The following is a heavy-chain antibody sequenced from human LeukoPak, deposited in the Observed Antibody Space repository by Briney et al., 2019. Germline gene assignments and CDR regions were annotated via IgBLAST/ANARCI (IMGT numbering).Heavy chain of an antibody. CDR2: IYYGGST. CDR3: ARVGYSYAGRWFDP. Sequence: TSETLSLTCTVSGGSISSYYWSWIRQPPGKGLEWIGYIYYGGSTNYNPSLKSRVTISVDTSKNQFSLKLSSVTAADTAVYYCARVGYSYAGRWFDPWGQGTLVTVSS. V-gene: IGHV4-59*01. D-gene: IGHD5-18*01. J-gene: IGHJ5*02. CDR1: GGSISSYY.